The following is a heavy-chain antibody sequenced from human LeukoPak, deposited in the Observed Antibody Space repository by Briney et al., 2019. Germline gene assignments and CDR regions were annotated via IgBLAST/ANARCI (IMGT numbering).Heavy chain of an antibody. Sequence: GGSLRLSCAASGFTFSSYAMSWVRQAPGKGLEWVSVISGSGGSPDYTDSVKGRFTISRDNSKNTLYLQMNSLRAEDTAVYYCAKGGKTIMCPTSCYDYWGQGTLVTVSS. D-gene: IGHD2-2*01. CDR1: GFTFSSYA. V-gene: IGHV3-23*01. CDR2: ISGSGGSP. J-gene: IGHJ4*02. CDR3: AKGGKTIMCPTSCYDY.